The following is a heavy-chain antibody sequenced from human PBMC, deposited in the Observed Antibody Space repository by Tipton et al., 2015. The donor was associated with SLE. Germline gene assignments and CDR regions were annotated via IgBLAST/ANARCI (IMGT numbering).Heavy chain of an antibody. D-gene: IGHD6-19*01. J-gene: IGHJ4*02. CDR1: GGSISSHY. Sequence: TLSLTCTVSGGSISSHYLSWIRQPPGKGLEWIGHIYYSGSTNYNPSLKSRVTISVDTSKNQFSLKLSSVTAADTAVYYCARGGIAVAGTDYWGQGTLVTVSS. V-gene: IGHV4-59*11. CDR3: ARGGIAVAGTDY. CDR2: IYYSGST.